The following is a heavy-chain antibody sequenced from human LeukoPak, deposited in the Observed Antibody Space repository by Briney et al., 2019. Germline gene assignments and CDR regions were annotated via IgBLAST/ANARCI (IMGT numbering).Heavy chain of an antibody. V-gene: IGHV3-23*01. CDR2: IRSGSAAT. CDR3: AKWGTGTTDWFDP. D-gene: IGHD1-7*01. Sequence: PGGSLRLSCAASGFTFSNFAMSWVRQAPGKGLEWVSTIRSGSAATYYADSVKGRFTISRDNSKNTLYLQMNSLRAGDTAVYYCAKWGTGTTDWFDPWGQGTLVTVSS. CDR1: GFTFSNFA. J-gene: IGHJ5*02.